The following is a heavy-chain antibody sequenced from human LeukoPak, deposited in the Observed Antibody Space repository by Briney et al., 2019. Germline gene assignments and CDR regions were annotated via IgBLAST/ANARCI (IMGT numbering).Heavy chain of an antibody. Sequence: PGGSLRLSCAASGFTFSSYAMHWVRQAPGKGLEWVAVISYDGGNKYYADSVKGRFTISRDNSKNTLYLQMNSLRAEDTAVYYCARDPDYDILTGSIDYWGQGTLVTVSS. CDR2: ISYDGGNK. CDR3: ARDPDYDILTGSIDY. D-gene: IGHD3-9*01. J-gene: IGHJ4*02. CDR1: GFTFSSYA. V-gene: IGHV3-30-3*01.